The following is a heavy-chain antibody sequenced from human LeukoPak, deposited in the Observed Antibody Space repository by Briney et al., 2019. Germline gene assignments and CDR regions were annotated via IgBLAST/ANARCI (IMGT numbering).Heavy chain of an antibody. Sequence: SETLSLTCTVSGGSISSYYWSWIRQPPGKGLEWIGYIYYSGSTNYNPSLKSRVTISVDTSKNQFSLKLSSVTAADTAVYYCARALTTWLLDYWGQGTLVTVSS. V-gene: IGHV4-59*08. CDR2: IYYSGST. CDR1: GGSISSYY. CDR3: ARALTTWLLDY. J-gene: IGHJ4*02. D-gene: IGHD5-18*01.